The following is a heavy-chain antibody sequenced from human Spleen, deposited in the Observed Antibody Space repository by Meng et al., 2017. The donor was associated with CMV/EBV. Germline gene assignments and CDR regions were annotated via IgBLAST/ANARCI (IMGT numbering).Heavy chain of an antibody. J-gene: IGHJ4*02. D-gene: IGHD5-18*01. CDR1: GGTFSSYT. Sequence: SVKVSCKASGGTFSSYTISWVRQAPGQGLEWMGRIIPSGGSPTYARDFQGRVSMTKDTSTTTVYMELSSLRSEDTAVYYCARRHSYGSHHFDYWGQGTLVTVSS. V-gene: IGHV1-69*02. CDR3: ARRHSYGSHHFDY. CDR2: IIPSGGSP.